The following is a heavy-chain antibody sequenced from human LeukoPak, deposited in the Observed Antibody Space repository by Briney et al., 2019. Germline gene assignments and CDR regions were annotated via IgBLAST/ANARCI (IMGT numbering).Heavy chain of an antibody. Sequence: SETLSLTCAVYGASFTEYYWSWIRQPPEKGLEWIGYIHYSGSTSYNPSLKSRVTMSVDTSKNRFSLKVSSVTAADTAVYYCARGGGSWYADYWGQGILVTVSS. CDR1: GASFTEYY. V-gene: IGHV4-59*01. CDR3: ARGGGSWYADY. CDR2: IHYSGST. D-gene: IGHD6-13*01. J-gene: IGHJ4*02.